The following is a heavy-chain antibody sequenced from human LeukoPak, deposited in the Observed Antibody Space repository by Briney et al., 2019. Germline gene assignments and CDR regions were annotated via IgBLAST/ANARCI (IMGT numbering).Heavy chain of an antibody. D-gene: IGHD4-17*01. J-gene: IGHJ4*02. CDR3: ASSPMTTMTTFSNY. V-gene: IGHV3-11*01. CDR1: GFTFSDYY. CDR2: ISSSGSTI. Sequence: GGSLRLSCAASGFTFSDYYMSWIRQAPGKGLEWVSYISSSGSTIYYADSVKGRFTISRDNVKNSLYLQMNSLRAEDTAVYYCASSPMTTMTTFSNYWGQGTLVTVSS.